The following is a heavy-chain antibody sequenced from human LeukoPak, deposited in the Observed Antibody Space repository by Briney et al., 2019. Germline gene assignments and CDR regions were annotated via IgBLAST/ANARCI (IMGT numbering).Heavy chain of an antibody. V-gene: IGHV1-18*01. CDR3: ARCRNYDFWSGYYRSMDWFDP. Sequence: PGASVKVSCKASGYTFTSYGISWVRQAPGQGLEWMGWISAYNGNTNYAQKLQGRVTMTTDTSTSTAYMELRSLRSDDTAVYYCARCRNYDFWSGYYRSMDWFDPWGQGTLVTVSS. CDR1: GYTFTSYG. J-gene: IGHJ5*02. CDR2: ISAYNGNT. D-gene: IGHD3-3*01.